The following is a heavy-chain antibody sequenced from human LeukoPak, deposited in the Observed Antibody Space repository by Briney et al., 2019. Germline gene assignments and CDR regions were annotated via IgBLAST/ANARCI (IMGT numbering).Heavy chain of an antibody. CDR2: IYTSGST. V-gene: IGHV4-4*09. CDR3: ARLNRPAYYMDV. J-gene: IGHJ6*03. D-gene: IGHD1-14*01. Sequence: SETLSLTCTVSGGSISSYYWRWIRQPPGKGLEWIGYIYTSGSTNYNPSLKSRVTISVDTSKNQFSLKLSSVTAADTAVYYCARLNRPAYYMDVWGKGTTVTVSS. CDR1: GGSISSYY.